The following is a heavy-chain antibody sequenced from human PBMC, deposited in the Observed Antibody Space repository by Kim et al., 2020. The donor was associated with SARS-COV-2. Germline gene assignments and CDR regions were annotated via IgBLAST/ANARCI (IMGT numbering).Heavy chain of an antibody. J-gene: IGHJ4*02. V-gene: IGHV3-66*01. D-gene: IGHD3-22*01. Sequence: GGSLRLSCAASGFTVSSNYMSWVRQAPGKGLEWVSVIYSGGSTYYADSVKGRFTISRDNSKNTLYLQMNSLRAEDTAVYYCARVDELYYYDSSGYSYRDYWGQGTLVTVSS. CDR2: IYSGGST. CDR3: ARVDELYYYDSSGYSYRDY. CDR1: GFTVSSNY.